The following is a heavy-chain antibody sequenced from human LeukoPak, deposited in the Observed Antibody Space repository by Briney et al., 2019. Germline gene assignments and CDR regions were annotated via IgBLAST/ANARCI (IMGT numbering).Heavy chain of an antibody. CDR1: GFTFSSYS. D-gene: IGHD6-19*01. V-gene: IGHV3-30*03. J-gene: IGHJ4*02. CDR3: ARGSGWETLDY. Sequence: GGSLRLSCAASGFTFSSYSMNWVRQAPGKGLEWVAVISYDGSNKYYADSVKGRFTVSRDNSKNTLYLQMNSLRAEDTAVYYCARGSGWETLDYWGQGTLVTVSS. CDR2: ISYDGSNK.